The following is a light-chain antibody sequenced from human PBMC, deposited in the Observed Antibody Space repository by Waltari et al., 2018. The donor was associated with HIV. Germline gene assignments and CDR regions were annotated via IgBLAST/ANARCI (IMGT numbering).Light chain of an antibody. Sequence: QSVLTQPPSVSAAPGQKVTISCSGSRSTIGDNYVSWYQLLPGTAHNLRIYDHNQRPAGIPVRFSGSKSATSATLDITGLQTGDEADYYCGTWDTSLTSGYVFGAGTKVTVL. CDR1: RSTIGDNY. J-gene: IGLJ1*01. CDR3: GTWDTSLTSGYV. CDR2: DHN. V-gene: IGLV1-51*02.